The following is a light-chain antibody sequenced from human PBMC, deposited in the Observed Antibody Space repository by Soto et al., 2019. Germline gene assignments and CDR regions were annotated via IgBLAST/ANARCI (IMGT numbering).Light chain of an antibody. CDR2: DTS. Sequence: EIVLTQSPGTLSLSPGERATLSCRASQSVSSSYLAWYQQTPGQAPRPLVYDTSYRATGVPDRFSGSGSGTDFTLTISRLEPEDSAVYYCQQYDSSPWTFGQGTKVDIK. CDR1: QSVSSSY. CDR3: QQYDSSPWT. J-gene: IGKJ1*01. V-gene: IGKV3-20*01.